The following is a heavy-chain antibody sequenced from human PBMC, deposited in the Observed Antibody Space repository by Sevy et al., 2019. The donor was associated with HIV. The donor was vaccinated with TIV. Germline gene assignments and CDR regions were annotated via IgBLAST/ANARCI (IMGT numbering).Heavy chain of an antibody. D-gene: IGHD3-10*01. J-gene: IGHJ3*02. CDR3: ARARVGSGSPRPLNAFDI. CDR1: GGSISSYY. V-gene: IGHV4-59*01. CDR2: IYYSGST. Sequence: SETLSLTCTVSGGSISSYYWSWIRQPPGKGLEWIGYIYYSGSTNYNPSLKSRVTISVDTSKNQFSLKLSSVTAADTAVYYCARARVGSGSPRPLNAFDIWGQGTMVTVSS.